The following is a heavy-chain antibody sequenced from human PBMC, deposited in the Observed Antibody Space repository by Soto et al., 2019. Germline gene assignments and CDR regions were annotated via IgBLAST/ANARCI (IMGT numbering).Heavy chain of an antibody. CDR3: ARGPDCSSTSCYGSYYYYYMDV. Sequence: PSETLSLTCAVYGGSFSGYYLSWIRQPPGKGLEWIGEINHSGSTNYNPSLKSRVTISVDTSKNQFSLKLSSVTAADTAVYYCARGPDCSSTSCYGSYYYYYMDVWGKGTTVTVSS. D-gene: IGHD2-2*01. CDR1: GGSFSGYY. J-gene: IGHJ6*03. CDR2: INHSGST. V-gene: IGHV4-34*01.